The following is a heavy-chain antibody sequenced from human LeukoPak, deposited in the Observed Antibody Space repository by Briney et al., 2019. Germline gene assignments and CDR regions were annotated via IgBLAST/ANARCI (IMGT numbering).Heavy chain of an antibody. CDR1: GGSVSSGSYY. J-gene: IGHJ4*02. Sequence: SETLSLTCTVSGGSVSSGSYYWSWIRQHPGKGLEWIGYIYYSGSTYYNPSLKSRVTISVDTSKNQFSLKLSSVTAADTAVYYCARGRNDFWSGYSSQFDYWGQGTLVTVSS. D-gene: IGHD3-3*01. CDR2: IYYSGST. CDR3: ARGRNDFWSGYSSQFDY. V-gene: IGHV4-31*03.